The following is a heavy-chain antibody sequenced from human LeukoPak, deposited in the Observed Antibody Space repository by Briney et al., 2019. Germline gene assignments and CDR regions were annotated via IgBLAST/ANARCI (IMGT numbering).Heavy chain of an antibody. V-gene: IGHV1-46*01. CDR1: GYTFTSYY. Sequence: GASVKVSCKASGYTFTSYYMHWVRQAPGQGLEWMGWINPNSGGTSYAQKFQGRVTMTRDTSTSTVYMELSSLRSEDTAVYYCAREAGYYGSGSYNGMDVWGQGITVTVSS. CDR3: AREAGYYGSGSYNGMDV. CDR2: INPNSGGT. J-gene: IGHJ6*02. D-gene: IGHD3-10*01.